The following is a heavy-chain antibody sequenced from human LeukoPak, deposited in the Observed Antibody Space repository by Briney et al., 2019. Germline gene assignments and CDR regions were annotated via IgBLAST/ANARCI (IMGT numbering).Heavy chain of an antibody. CDR1: GGSISSYF. J-gene: IGHJ6*03. V-gene: IGHV4-4*07. CDR2: IYTSGST. CDR3: ARDLGYSYADADYYMDV. Sequence: SETLSLTYTVSGGSISSYFWSWIRQPAGKGLEWIGRIYTSGSTNYNPSLKSRVTISVDKSKNQFSLKLSSVTAADTAVYYCARDLGYSYADADYYMDVWGKGTTVTVSS. D-gene: IGHD5-18*01.